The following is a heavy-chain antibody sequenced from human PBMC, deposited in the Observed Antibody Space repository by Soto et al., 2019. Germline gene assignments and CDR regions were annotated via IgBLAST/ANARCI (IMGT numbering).Heavy chain of an antibody. CDR3: GRGIMVRGVIISRAFDY. J-gene: IGHJ4*02. CDR1: GGSISSYY. D-gene: IGHD3-10*01. Sequence: SETLSLTCTVSGGSISSYYWSWIRQPPGKGLEWIGYIYYSGSTNYNPSLKSRVTISVDTSKNQFSLKLSSVTAADTAVYYCGRGIMVRGVIISRAFDYWGQGTLVTVSS. CDR2: IYYSGST. V-gene: IGHV4-59*01.